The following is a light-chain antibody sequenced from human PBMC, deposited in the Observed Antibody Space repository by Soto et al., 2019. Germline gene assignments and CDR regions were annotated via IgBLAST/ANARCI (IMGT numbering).Light chain of an antibody. CDR3: SSYTSSNIVV. V-gene: IGLV2-14*01. J-gene: IGLJ2*01. CDR2: EVS. Sequence: QSALTQPASVSGSPGQSITISCAGTDSDVGGYIYVSWYQQHPGKAPKLIIYEVSNRPSGVSNRFSGSKSGNTASLNISGLQAEDEADYYCSSYTSSNIVVFGGGTKLTVL. CDR1: DSDVGGYIY.